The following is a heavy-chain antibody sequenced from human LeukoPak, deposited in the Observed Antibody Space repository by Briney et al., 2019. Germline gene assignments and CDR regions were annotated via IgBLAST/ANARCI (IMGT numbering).Heavy chain of an antibody. J-gene: IGHJ6*02. CDR1: GYTFNSYA. CDR3: ARDSQLGSHGFSPYGMDV. D-gene: IGHD3-10*01. Sequence: SVKVSCKASGYTFNSYAISWVRQAPGQGLEWVGRIIPVLQIVDYARKFQGRVTITADKSTSTAYMDLGRLTSDDTAIYSCARDSQLGSHGFSPYGMDVWGQGTTVAVSS. V-gene: IGHV1-69*04. CDR2: IIPVLQIV.